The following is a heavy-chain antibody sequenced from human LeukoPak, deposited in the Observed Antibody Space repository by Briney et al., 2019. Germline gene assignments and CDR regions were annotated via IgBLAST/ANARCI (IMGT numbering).Heavy chain of an antibody. D-gene: IGHD5/OR15-5a*01. CDR3: AVSTAFSVYYYYVDV. CDR1: GFTFSYYW. Sequence: GGSLRLSCAVSGFTFSYYWMHWVRQAPGKGLVWVSRINPDGGSTNYADSVKGRFTISRDNAKNTLYLQMNSLRAEDTAVYYCAVSTAFSVYYYYVDVWGKGTTVTVSS. V-gene: IGHV3-74*01. J-gene: IGHJ6*03. CDR2: INPDGGST.